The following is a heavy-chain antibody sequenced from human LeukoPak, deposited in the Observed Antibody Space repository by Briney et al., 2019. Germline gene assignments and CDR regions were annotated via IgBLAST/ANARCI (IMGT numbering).Heavy chain of an antibody. CDR1: GFTFSSYG. Sequence: GGSLRLSCAASGFTFSSYGMHWVRQAPGKGLEWVAVIWYDGSNKYYADSVKGRFTISRDNSKNTLYLQMNSLRAEDTAVYYCARDDVVGAAAGMYYYYGMDVWGQGTTVTVSS. CDR3: ARDDVVGAAAGMYYYYGMDV. V-gene: IGHV3-33*08. CDR2: IWYDGSNK. D-gene: IGHD6-13*01. J-gene: IGHJ6*02.